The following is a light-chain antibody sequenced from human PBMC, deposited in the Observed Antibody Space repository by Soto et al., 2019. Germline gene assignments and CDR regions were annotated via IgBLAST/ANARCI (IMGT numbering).Light chain of an antibody. CDR1: QDIGNY. V-gene: IGKV1-33*01. CDR2: DAS. J-gene: IGKJ2*01. CDR3: QQYHNLPPYT. Sequence: DIQMTQSPSSLSASIGDSVTITCQASQDIGNYLNWFQQKPGKAPKLLIYDASNLEAGVPSRFSGSGSGTYFTFTISSLQPEDFATYYCQQYHNLPPYTFGQGTKLEIK.